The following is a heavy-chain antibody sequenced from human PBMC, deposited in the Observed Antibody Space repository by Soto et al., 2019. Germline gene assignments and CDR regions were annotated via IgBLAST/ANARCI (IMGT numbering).Heavy chain of an antibody. D-gene: IGHD5-12*01. CDR2: IGNDGSNK. V-gene: IGHV3-33*01. CDR1: GFTFSSYG. CDR3: ARDSVTITFRNFDY. J-gene: IGHJ4*02. Sequence: QVQLVESGGGVVQPGRSLRLSCAASGFTFSSYGMHWVRQAPGKGLEWVAVIGNDGSNKYYADSVKGRFTISRDNSKNTLYLQMNSLRAEDTAVYYCARDSVTITFRNFDYWGQGTLVTVSS.